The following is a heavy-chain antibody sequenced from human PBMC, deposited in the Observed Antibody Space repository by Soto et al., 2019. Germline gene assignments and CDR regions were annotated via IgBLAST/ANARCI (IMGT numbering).Heavy chain of an antibody. D-gene: IGHD1-26*01. J-gene: IGHJ6*02. CDR1: GCSVSSGHDY. CDR3: ARSERLVGTTANYSYGMDV. V-gene: IGHV4-61*01. CDR2: IYYSGGT. Sequence: QVQLQESGPGLVKPSETLSLTCTVSGCSVSSGHDYCSWIRQPPGKGLEWIGYIYYSGGTNYNPSLRSRVTISVDTSKKQFSLKLSSVTAADTAVYYCARSERLVGTTANYSYGMDVWGQGTTVTVSS.